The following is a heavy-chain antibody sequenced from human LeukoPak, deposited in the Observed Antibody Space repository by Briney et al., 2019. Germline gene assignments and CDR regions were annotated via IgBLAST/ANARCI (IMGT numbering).Heavy chain of an antibody. J-gene: IGHJ1*01. CDR1: GGSISSYY. CDR2: IYYSGST. D-gene: IGHD2-8*01. Sequence: SETLSLTCTVSGGSISSYYWSWIRQPPGKGLEWIGYIYYSGSTNYNPSLKSRVTMSVDTSKNQFSLKVTSVTAADTAVYYCARVGYASSAIYFQQWGQGTLVSVSS. CDR3: ARVGYASSAIYFQQ. V-gene: IGHV4-59*12.